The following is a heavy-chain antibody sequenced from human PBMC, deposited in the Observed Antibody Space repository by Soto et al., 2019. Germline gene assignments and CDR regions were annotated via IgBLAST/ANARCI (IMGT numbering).Heavy chain of an antibody. V-gene: IGHV5-51*01. Sequence: GESLKISCKGSGCSFTSYWIGWVRQMPGKGLEWMGIIYPGDSDTRYSPSFQGQVTISADKSISTAYLQWSSLKASDTAMYYCARHQFLEWLMSRSGAFDIWGQGTMVTVSS. J-gene: IGHJ3*02. CDR3: ARHQFLEWLMSRSGAFDI. D-gene: IGHD3-3*01. CDR2: IYPGDSDT. CDR1: GCSFTSYW.